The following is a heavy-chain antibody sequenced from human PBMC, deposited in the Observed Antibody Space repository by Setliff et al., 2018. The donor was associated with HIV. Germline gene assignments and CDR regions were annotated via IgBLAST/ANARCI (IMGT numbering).Heavy chain of an antibody. V-gene: IGHV4-59*01. CDR3: ARGLEGGGYYFDY. J-gene: IGHJ4*01. CDR1: GDSISGYY. CDR2: VYYSGST. Sequence: PSETLSLTCTVSGDSISGYYWSWVRQPPGKGLEWIGYVYYSGSTNYNPSLKSRVTLSFDTSKNNFSLNLNSVTATDTAVYYCARGLEGGGYYFDYWGQGMLVTVSS. D-gene: IGHD3-3*01.